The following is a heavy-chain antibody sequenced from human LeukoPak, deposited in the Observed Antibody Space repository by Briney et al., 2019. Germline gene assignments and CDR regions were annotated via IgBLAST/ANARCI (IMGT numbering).Heavy chain of an antibody. D-gene: IGHD6-19*01. V-gene: IGHV3-33*01. Sequence: GGSLRLSCAASGFTFSSYGMHWVRQAPGKGLEWVAVIWYDGSNKYYADSVKGRFTISRDNSKNTLYLQMNSLRAEDTAVYYCAGSIAVAGTIDYWGQGTLVTVSS. CDR2: IWYDGSNK. CDR3: AGSIAVAGTIDY. CDR1: GFTFSSYG. J-gene: IGHJ4*02.